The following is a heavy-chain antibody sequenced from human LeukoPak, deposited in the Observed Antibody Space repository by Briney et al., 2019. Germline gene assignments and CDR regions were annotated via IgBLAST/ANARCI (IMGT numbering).Heavy chain of an antibody. Sequence: GGSLRLSCAASGFTFSSYSMKWVRQAPGKGLEWVSSISSSSSYIYYADSVKGRFTISRDNAKNSLYLQMNSLRAEDTAVYYCARDTALQGGYYYGMDVWGQGTTVTVSS. D-gene: IGHD5-18*01. CDR2: ISSSSSYI. CDR1: GFTFSSYS. CDR3: ARDTALQGGYYYGMDV. J-gene: IGHJ6*02. V-gene: IGHV3-21*01.